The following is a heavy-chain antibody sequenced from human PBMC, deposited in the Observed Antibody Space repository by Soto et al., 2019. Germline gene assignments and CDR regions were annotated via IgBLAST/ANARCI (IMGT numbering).Heavy chain of an antibody. Sequence: QITLKESGPTLVKPTQTLTLTCTFSGLSLSTTGVGVGWILQPPGKALEWLALIYWDDDKRYSPSLKSRLTITXDXSXNXXVLTMTNRDPVDTATYYCVQSRCGGDCLQSYSSHSYYGLDVWGQGTTVTVSS. D-gene: IGHD2-21*02. V-gene: IGHV2-5*02. J-gene: IGHJ6*02. CDR3: VQSRCGGDCLQSYSSHSYYGLDV. CDR1: GLSLSTTGVG. CDR2: IYWDDDK.